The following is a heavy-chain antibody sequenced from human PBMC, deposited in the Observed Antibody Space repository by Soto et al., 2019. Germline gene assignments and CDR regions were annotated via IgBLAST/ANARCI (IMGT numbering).Heavy chain of an antibody. J-gene: IGHJ6*03. CDR3: AITGGIYGDYDGDYYYMDV. CDR2: IYPGDSDT. D-gene: IGHD4-17*01. CDR1: GYSFTSYW. V-gene: IGHV5-51*01. Sequence: RGESLKISCKGSGYSFTSYWIGWVRQMPGKGLDWMGIIYPGDSDTRYSPSFQGQVTISADKSISTAYLQWSSLKASDTAMYYCAITGGIYGDYDGDYYYMDVWGKGTTVTVSS.